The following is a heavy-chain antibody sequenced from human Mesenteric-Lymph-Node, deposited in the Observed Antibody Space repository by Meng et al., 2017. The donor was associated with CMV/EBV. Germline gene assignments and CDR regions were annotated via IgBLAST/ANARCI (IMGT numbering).Heavy chain of an antibody. CDR1: GYTFTGYY. D-gene: IGHD2-21*01. J-gene: IGHJ6*02. V-gene: IGHV1-2*02. CDR2: INPNSGGT. CDR3: ARMWIVVVINGMDV. Sequence: ASVKVSCKASGYTFTGYYMHWVRQAPGQGLEWMGWINPNSGGTNYAQKFQGRVTMTRDTSISTAYMELSRLRSDDTAVYYCARMWIVVVINGMDVWGQGTTVTVSS.